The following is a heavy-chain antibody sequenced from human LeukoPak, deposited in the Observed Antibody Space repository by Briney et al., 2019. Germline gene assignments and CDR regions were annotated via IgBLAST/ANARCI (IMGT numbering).Heavy chain of an antibody. CDR3: ARQLLSFWRDAFDI. CDR2: IYYSGST. J-gene: IGHJ3*02. CDR1: GGSISSGGYY. D-gene: IGHD3-3*01. Sequence: KSSETLSLTCTVSGGSISSGGYYWSWIRQHPGKGLEWIGYIYYSGSTYYNPSLKSRVTISVDTSKNQFSLKLTSVTAADTAVFYCARQLLSFWRDAFDIWGQGTMITVSS. V-gene: IGHV4-31*03.